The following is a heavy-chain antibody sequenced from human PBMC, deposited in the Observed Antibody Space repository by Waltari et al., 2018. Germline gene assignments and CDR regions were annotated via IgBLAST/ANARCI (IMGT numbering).Heavy chain of an antibody. CDR3: ARKYSSSSSWFDP. Sequence: QVQLQQWGAGLLKPSETLSLTCAVYGGSFSGYYWSWIRQPPGKGLEWIGEINHSGSTNYNPSLKSRVTISVDTSKNQFSLKLSSVTAADTAVYYCARKYSSSSSWFDPWGQGTLVTVSS. D-gene: IGHD6-6*01. J-gene: IGHJ5*02. CDR2: INHSGST. V-gene: IGHV4-34*01. CDR1: GGSFSGYY.